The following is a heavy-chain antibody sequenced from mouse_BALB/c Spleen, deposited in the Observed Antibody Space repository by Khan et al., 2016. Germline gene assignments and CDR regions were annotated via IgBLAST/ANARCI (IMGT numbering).Heavy chain of an antibody. Sequence: VQLKQSGAELVKPGASVKLSCTVSGFNIKDTYIHWVKQRPEQGLEWIGRIDPADDNTRYDPKFQGKATITADTSSNTAYLQLSSLTSEDTAVYYCGRGVYDDGFAYWGQGTLVTVSA. D-gene: IGHD2-4*01. CDR1: GFNIKDTY. CDR2: IDPADDNT. V-gene: IGHV14-3*02. J-gene: IGHJ3*01. CDR3: GRGVYDDGFAY.